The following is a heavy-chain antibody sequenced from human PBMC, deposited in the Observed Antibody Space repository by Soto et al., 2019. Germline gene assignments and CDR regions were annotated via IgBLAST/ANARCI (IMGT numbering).Heavy chain of an antibody. CDR1: GVTFSSYG. Sequence: QMQLVESGGGVVQPGRSLRLSCAASGVTFSSYGMHWVRPAPGKGLEWVEVISYEGSNKYYADYVKGRFTISRDNSKNTLYLQMNSLSAEDTAVYYCAKDRGSGTPDSGGQGTMVTVSS. V-gene: IGHV3-30*18. J-gene: IGHJ4*02. CDR2: ISYEGSNK. CDR3: AKDRGSGTPDS. D-gene: IGHD3-10*01.